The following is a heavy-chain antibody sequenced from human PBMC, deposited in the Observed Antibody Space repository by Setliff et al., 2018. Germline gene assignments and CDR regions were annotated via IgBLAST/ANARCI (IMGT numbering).Heavy chain of an antibody. J-gene: IGHJ4*02. V-gene: IGHV3-23*01. CDR1: GFTLNNYA. CDR2: ISASGGTT. Sequence: GGSLRLSCAASGFTLNNYAMSWVRQAPGKGLEWVSIISASGGTTYYADSVKGRFTISSDNSKNTLYLQMNSLRAEDTAVYYCAKEKYSSTWYERKPFDCWGQGTLVTVSS. D-gene: IGHD6-13*01. CDR3: AKEKYSSTWYERKPFDC.